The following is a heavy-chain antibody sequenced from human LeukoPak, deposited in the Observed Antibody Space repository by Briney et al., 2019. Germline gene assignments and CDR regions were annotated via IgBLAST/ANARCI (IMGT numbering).Heavy chain of an antibody. CDR1: GYTVTNYY. Sequence: ASVTVSCTASGYTVTNYYMHWVRQAPGQGLEWMGIINPSGGSTSHTQKFQGRVTLTRDTSTSTVYMELSSLRSEDTAVYYCALAARYYYYTMDVWGQGTTVTVSS. CDR3: ALAARYYYYTMDV. J-gene: IGHJ6*02. V-gene: IGHV1-46*01. CDR2: INPSGGST. D-gene: IGHD6-6*01.